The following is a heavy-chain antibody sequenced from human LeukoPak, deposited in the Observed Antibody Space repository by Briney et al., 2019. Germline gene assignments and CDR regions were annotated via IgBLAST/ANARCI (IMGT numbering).Heavy chain of an antibody. Sequence: SVTVSCKASGGTFSSYAISWVRQAPGQGLEWMGGIIPIFGTANYAQKFQGRVTITADESTSTAYMELSSLRSEDTAVYYCARNIVAHDYDYFDYWGQGTLVTVSS. CDR2: IIPIFGTA. D-gene: IGHD5-12*01. V-gene: IGHV1-69*01. CDR3: ARNIVAHDYDYFDY. J-gene: IGHJ4*02. CDR1: GGTFSSYA.